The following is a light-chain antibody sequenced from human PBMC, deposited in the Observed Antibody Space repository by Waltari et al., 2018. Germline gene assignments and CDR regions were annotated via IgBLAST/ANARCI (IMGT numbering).Light chain of an antibody. Sequence: TCRASQSISSWLAWYQQKPGKAPKLLSYKASSLESGVPSRFSGSGSGTEFTLTISSLQPDDFATYYCQQYNSYSGTFGQGTKVEIK. J-gene: IGKJ1*01. V-gene: IGKV1-5*03. CDR2: KAS. CDR1: QSISSW. CDR3: QQYNSYSGT.